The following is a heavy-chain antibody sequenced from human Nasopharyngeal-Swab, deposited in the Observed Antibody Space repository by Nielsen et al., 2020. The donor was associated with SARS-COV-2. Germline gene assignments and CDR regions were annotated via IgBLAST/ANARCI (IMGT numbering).Heavy chain of an antibody. V-gene: IGHV4-30-2*01. CDR2: IYHSGRT. Sequence: SETLSLTCAVSGGSISSGGYSWSWIRQPPGKGLEWIGDIYHSGRTYYNPSLKSRVTISVDRSKNQFSLKLSSVTAADTAVYYCARRAVAGQPNLAFDIWGQGTMVTVSS. D-gene: IGHD4/OR15-4a*01. CDR3: ARRAVAGQPNLAFDI. J-gene: IGHJ3*02. CDR1: GGSISSGGYS.